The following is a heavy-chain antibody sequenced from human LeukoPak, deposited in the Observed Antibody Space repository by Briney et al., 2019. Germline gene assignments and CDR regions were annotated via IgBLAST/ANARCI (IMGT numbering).Heavy chain of an antibody. CDR2: IWYDGSNK. CDR3: ARDQITGYSSLDYYYYYGMDV. D-gene: IGHD6-19*01. CDR1: GFTFSSYG. Sequence: GGSLRLSCAASGFTFSSYGMHWVRQAPGKGLEWVAVIWYDGSNKYYADSVKGRFTISRDNSKNTLYLQMNSLRAEDTAVYYCARDQITGYSSLDYYYYYGMDVWGQGTTVTVSS. V-gene: IGHV3-33*01. J-gene: IGHJ6*02.